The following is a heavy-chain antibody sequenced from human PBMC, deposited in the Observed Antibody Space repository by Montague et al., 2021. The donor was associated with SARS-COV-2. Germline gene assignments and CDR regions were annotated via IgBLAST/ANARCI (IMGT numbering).Heavy chain of an antibody. Sequence: PALVKPTQTLTLTCTFSGFSLSTNGVGVGWIRQPPGKALEWLVLIYWDGDKRYSPSLMSRLTISRGTSKNQVVLTMTNMNPVDTSTYYCAHRREGATLITEWFDPWGQGTMVTVSS. CDR3: AHRREGATLITEWFDP. V-gene: IGHV2-5*02. J-gene: IGHJ5*02. CDR2: IYWDGDK. CDR1: GFSLSTNGVG. D-gene: IGHD3-16*01.